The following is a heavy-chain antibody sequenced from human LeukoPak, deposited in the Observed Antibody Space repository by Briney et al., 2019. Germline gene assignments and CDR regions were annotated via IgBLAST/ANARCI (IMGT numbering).Heavy chain of an antibody. Sequence: PGGSLRLSCAASGFIFSSYAISWVRQSPGKGLEWVSAISGSGGTTYYADYVKGRFTISRDNSKNTLYLQMNSLRAEDTAAYYCAKAVGYSGYQSFDYWGQGTLVTVSS. V-gene: IGHV3-23*01. CDR3: AKAVGYSGYQSFDY. D-gene: IGHD5-12*01. CDR1: GFIFSSYA. CDR2: ISGSGGTT. J-gene: IGHJ4*02.